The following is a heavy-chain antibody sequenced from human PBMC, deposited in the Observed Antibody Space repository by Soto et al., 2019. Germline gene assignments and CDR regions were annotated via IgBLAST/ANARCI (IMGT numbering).Heavy chain of an antibody. Sequence: HVPLVQSGAEVKKPGASVKVSCKASGYSFTTFAMHWVRQAPGQSLEWMGWINGGNGNTEYSQQFHGRVTFTRDTSASTAYMELSSLRSEDTAVYYCARENPAVRYANWFDPWGQGTLVTVSS. CDR3: ARENPAVRYANWFDP. CDR1: GYSFTTFA. D-gene: IGHD2-2*01. J-gene: IGHJ5*02. V-gene: IGHV1-3*01. CDR2: INGGNGNT.